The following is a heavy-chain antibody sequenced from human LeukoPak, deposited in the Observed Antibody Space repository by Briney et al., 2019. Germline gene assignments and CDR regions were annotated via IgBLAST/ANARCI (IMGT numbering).Heavy chain of an antibody. CDR1: GFTVSSNY. CDR2: IYSGGST. J-gene: IGHJ3*02. D-gene: IGHD6-19*01. CDR3: ARVRWLVRAFDI. V-gene: IGHV3-53*01. Sequence: GGSLRLSCAASGFTVSSNYMSWVRQAPGKGLEWVSVIYSGGSTYYADSVKGRFTISRDNSKNTLYLQTNSLRAEDTAVYYCARVRWLVRAFDIWGQGTMVTVSS.